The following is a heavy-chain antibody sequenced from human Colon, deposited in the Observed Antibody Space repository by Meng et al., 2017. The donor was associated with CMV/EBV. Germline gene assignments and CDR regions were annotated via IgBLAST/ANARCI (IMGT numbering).Heavy chain of an antibody. CDR2: IDNYGTIT. J-gene: IGHJ4*02. CDR3: GRDLSGERDH. CDR1: GFIFSNYW. D-gene: IGHD1-26*01. V-gene: IGHV3-74*01. Sequence: VVAWGGVLQPWGSLRLSRAGSGFIFSNYWMHWVRQVPGGGLLWVSRIDNYGTITSYADSVKGRFTISRDNAKNTLYLQIDSLRVDDSAVYYCGRDLSGERDHWGQGTLVTVSS.